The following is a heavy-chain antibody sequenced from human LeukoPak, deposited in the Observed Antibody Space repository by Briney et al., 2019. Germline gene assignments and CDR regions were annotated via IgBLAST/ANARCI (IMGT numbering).Heavy chain of an antibody. CDR1: DLSLSDTW. Sequence: GGSLRLSCAASDLSLSDTWVNWVRQAPGKGLEWVGRIKSKDYGGTTDYAAPVKGRFTISRDDSKNMLYLQMNSLKTEDTAVYYCSRPGSGYFDLWGRGTLVTVSS. D-gene: IGHD1-14*01. CDR2: IKSKDYGGTT. J-gene: IGHJ2*01. CDR3: SRPGSGYFDL. V-gene: IGHV3-15*07.